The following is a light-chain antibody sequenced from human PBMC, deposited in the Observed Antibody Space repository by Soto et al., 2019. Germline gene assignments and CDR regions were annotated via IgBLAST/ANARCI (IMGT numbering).Light chain of an antibody. CDR2: GVS. J-gene: IGLJ1*01. Sequence: QSALTQPASVSGSPGQSITISCSGTRSDIGSYNYVAWYQQFPGKTPKILIYGVSNRPSGVSSRFSGSKSGNTASQTISGLQAEDEADYYCISYTGSSTSYVFGSGTQLTVL. CDR1: RSDIGSYNY. CDR3: ISYTGSSTSYV. V-gene: IGLV2-14*01.